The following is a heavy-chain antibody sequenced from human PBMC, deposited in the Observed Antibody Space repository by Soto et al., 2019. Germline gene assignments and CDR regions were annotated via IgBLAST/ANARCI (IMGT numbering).Heavy chain of an antibody. CDR2: INPNSGGT. J-gene: IGHJ6*02. D-gene: IGHD4-4*01. Sequence: ASVKVSCKASGYTFTDYYMHWVRQAPGQGLEWMGWINPNSGGTNYAQKFQGRVTMTRDTSISTAYMEVSRLRSDDTAVFYCASLTTVNGSYGMDARGQGTTVTVSS. CDR1: GYTFTDYY. CDR3: ASLTTVNGSYGMDA. V-gene: IGHV1-2*02.